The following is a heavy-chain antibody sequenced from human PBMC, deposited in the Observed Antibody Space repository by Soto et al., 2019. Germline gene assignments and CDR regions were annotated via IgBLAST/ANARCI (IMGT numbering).Heavy chain of an antibody. V-gene: IGHV4-39*02. D-gene: IGHD2-8*02. CDR2: IYYSGST. Sequence: SETLSLTCTVSGGSISSSSYYWGWIRQPPGKGLEWIGSIYYSGSTYYNPSLKSRVTISVDTSKNHFSLKLSSVTAADTAVYYCARDKITGLFDYWGQGTLVTVSS. CDR3: ARDKITGLFDY. CDR1: GGSISSSSYY. J-gene: IGHJ4*02.